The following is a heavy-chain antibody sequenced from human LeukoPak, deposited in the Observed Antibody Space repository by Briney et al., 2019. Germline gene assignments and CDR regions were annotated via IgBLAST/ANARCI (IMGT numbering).Heavy chain of an antibody. J-gene: IGHJ4*02. V-gene: IGHV3-48*03. CDR3: ARDAGYNIDY. D-gene: IGHD5-24*01. CDR2: ISSSGSTI. Sequence: GGSLRLSCAASGFTFSSYEMNWVRQAPGKGLEWVSYISSSGSTIYYADSVKGRFTISRDNAKNSLYLQMNSLRAEDKAVYYCARDAGYNIDYWGQGTLVTVSS. CDR1: GFTFSSYE.